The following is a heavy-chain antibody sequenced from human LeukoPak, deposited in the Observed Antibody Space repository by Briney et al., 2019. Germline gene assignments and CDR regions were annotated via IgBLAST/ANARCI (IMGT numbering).Heavy chain of an antibody. V-gene: IGHV1-2*02. J-gene: IGHJ4*02. D-gene: IGHD2-2*01. Sequence: ASVKVSCKASGYTFTAYYIHWVRQAPGQGLEWMGWINPKSGGTNYAQKFQGRVTMTRDTSISTAYMELSRLRSDDTAVYYCARGYCSSTSCYDFPFWGQGTLVTVSS. CDR3: ARGYCSSTSCYDFPF. CDR1: GYTFTAYY. CDR2: INPKSGGT.